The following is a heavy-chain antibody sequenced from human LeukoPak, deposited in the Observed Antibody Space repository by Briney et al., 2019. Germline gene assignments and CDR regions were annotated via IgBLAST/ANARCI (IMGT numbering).Heavy chain of an antibody. D-gene: IGHD3-22*01. Sequence: GRSLRLSCAASGFTFSSYAMHWVRQAPGKWLEWVAVISYDGSNKYYADSVKGRFTISRDNSKNTLYLQMNSLRAEDTAVYLCARGDESSGRELDYWGEGTLVTVS. CDR2: ISYDGSNK. CDR3: ARGDESSGRELDY. V-gene: IGHV3-30-3*01. J-gene: IGHJ4*02. CDR1: GFTFSSYA.